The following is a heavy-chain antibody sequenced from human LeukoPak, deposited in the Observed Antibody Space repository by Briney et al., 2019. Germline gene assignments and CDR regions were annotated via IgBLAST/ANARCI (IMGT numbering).Heavy chain of an antibody. D-gene: IGHD3-22*01. J-gene: IGHJ5*02. CDR2: ISYDGSNK. CDR1: GFTFSSYA. Sequence: PGGSLRLSCAASGFTFSSYAMHWVRQAPGKGLEWVAVISYDGSNKYYADSVEGRFTISRDNSKNTLYLQMDSLRAEDTAVYYCARSGEDYYDSSGSNWFDPWGQGTLVTVSS. CDR3: ARSGEDYYDSSGSNWFDP. V-gene: IGHV3-30*04.